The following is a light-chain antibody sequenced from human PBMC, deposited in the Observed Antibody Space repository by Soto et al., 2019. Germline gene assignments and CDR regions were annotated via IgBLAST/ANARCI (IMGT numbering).Light chain of an antibody. V-gene: IGKV1-5*03. CDR1: QSISSW. Sequence: IQMTQSPSTLSASVGDRVTITCRASQSISSWLAWYQQKPGKAPKLLIYKASSLESGVPSRFSGSGSGTEFTLTISSLQPDDFATYYCKQYNSYSWTFGQGTKVDIK. CDR2: KAS. J-gene: IGKJ1*01. CDR3: KQYNSYSWT.